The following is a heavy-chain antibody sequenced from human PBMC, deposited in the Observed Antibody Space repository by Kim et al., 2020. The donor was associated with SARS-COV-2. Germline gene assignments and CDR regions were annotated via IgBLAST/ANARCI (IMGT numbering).Heavy chain of an antibody. D-gene: IGHD3-22*01. CDR2: ISGSGGST. V-gene: IGHV3-23*01. CDR3: AKEGIPMIVVVIYFDY. J-gene: IGHJ4*02. CDR1: GFTFRSYA. Sequence: GGSLRLSCAASGFTFRSYAMSWVRQAPGKGLEWVSAISGSGGSTYYADSVKGRFTISRDNSKNTLYLQMNSLRAEDTAVYYCAKEGIPMIVVVIYFDYWGQGTLVTVSS.